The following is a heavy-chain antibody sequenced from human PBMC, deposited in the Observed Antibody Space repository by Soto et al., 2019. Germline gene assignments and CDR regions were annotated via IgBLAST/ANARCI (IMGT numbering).Heavy chain of an antibody. J-gene: IGHJ5*02. Sequence: QVQLQQWGAGLLKPSETLSLTCAVYGGSFSGYYWSWIRQPPGKGLEWIGEINHSGSTNYNPSLKSRVTISVDTSKNQFSLKLSSVTAADTAVYYFARGRGVWGSYHYNWFDPWGQGTLVTVSS. V-gene: IGHV4-34*02. CDR2: INHSGST. CDR1: GGSFSGYY. CDR3: ARGRGVWGSYHYNWFDP. D-gene: IGHD3-16*02.